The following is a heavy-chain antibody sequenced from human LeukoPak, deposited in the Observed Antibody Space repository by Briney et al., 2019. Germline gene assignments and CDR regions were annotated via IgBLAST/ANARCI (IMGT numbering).Heavy chain of an antibody. CDR2: IIGSGGST. Sequence: PGGSLRLSCAAAGFTFSSYAMSWVRQAPGNGREWVLAIIGSGGSTYYADSVKGRFTISRDNSKNTLYLQMNSLRAEDTAVYYCARALNYYDSSGYYQYYFDYWGQGTLVTVSS. V-gene: IGHV3-23*01. CDR3: ARALNYYDSSGYYQYYFDY. D-gene: IGHD3-22*01. CDR1: GFTFSSYA. J-gene: IGHJ4*02.